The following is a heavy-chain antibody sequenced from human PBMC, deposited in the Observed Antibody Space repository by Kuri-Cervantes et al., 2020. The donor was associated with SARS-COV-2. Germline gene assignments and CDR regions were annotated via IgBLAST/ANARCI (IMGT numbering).Heavy chain of an antibody. CDR2: IFYSGGT. Sequence: SETLSLSCTVSGGSISSGGYYWSWIRQHPGKGLEWIGYIFYSGGTYYNPSLKSRVTISIDTSKSQFSLKLSSVTAADTAVYYCASALIRETTPPSGHSFAYWGQGTLVTVSS. CDR3: ASALIRETTPPSGHSFAY. CDR1: GGSISSGGYY. J-gene: IGHJ4*02. D-gene: IGHD3-10*01. V-gene: IGHV4-31*02.